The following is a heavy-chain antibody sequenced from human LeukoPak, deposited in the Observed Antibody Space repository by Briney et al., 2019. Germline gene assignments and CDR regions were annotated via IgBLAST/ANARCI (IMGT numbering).Heavy chain of an antibody. D-gene: IGHD2-21*01. J-gene: IGHJ4*02. Sequence: PGGSLRLSCAASGFTFSSYEMNWVRQAPGKGLEWVSYISSSGSTIYYADSVKGRFTISRDNAKNSLYLQMNSLRAEDTAVYYCARDPDILLGVNFDCWGQGALVIVSS. CDR3: ARDPDILLGVNFDC. V-gene: IGHV3-48*03. CDR2: ISSSGSTI. CDR1: GFTFSSYE.